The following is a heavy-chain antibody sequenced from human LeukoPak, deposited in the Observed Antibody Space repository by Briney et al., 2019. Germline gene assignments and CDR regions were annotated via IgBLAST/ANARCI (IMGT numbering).Heavy chain of an antibody. D-gene: IGHD3-10*01. CDR2: INSDGSST. J-gene: IGHJ4*02. V-gene: IGHV3-74*01. Sequence: PGGSLRLSCAASGFTFSSYWMHWVRQAPGKGLVWVSRINSDGSSTSYADSVKGRFTISRDNAKNTLYLQMNSLRAEDTAVYYCARSKDLWFGELFGYWGQGTLVTVSS. CDR1: GFTFSSYW. CDR3: ARSKDLWFGELFGY.